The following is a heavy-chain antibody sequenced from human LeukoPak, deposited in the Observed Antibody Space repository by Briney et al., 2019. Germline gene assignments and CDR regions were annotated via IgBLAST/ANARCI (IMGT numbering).Heavy chain of an antibody. J-gene: IGHJ4*02. CDR2: IKPSGCST. CDR3: ARTLGGGYSSGWFDY. V-gene: IGHV1-46*01. CDR1: GYTFTSYY. D-gene: IGHD6-19*01. Sequence: ASVKVSCKASGYTFTSYYMDWVRQAPGQGKEWMGIIKPSGCSTSYHQKFPGRVTMTRDTSTTTLYMELSSLRSEDTAVYYCARTLGGGYSSGWFDYWGQGTLVTVSS.